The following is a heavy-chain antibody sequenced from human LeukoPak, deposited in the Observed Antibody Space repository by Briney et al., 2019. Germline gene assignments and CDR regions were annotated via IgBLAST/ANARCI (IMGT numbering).Heavy chain of an antibody. D-gene: IGHD3-22*01. V-gene: IGHV3-64D*09. J-gene: IGHJ3*02. CDR2: ISSNGGST. CDR3: VKMDVAHYDDGAFDI. Sequence: GGSLRLSCSASGFTFSSYAMHWVRQAPGKGLEYVSAISSNGGSTYYADSVKGRFTISRDNSKNTLYLQMSSLRAEDTAVYYCVKMDVAHYDDGAFDIWGQGTMVTVSS. CDR1: GFTFSSYA.